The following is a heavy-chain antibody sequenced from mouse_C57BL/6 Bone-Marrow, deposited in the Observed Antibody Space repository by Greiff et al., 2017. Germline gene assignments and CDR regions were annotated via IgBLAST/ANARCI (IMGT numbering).Heavy chain of an antibody. Sequence: QVQLQQPGAELVRPGSSVKLSCKASGYTFTSYWMHWVKQRPIQGLEWIGNIDPSDSETHYNQKFKDKATLTVDKSSSTAYMQLSSLTSEDSAVYYCARSRGLWWLLGWFAYWGQGTLVTVSA. CDR2: IDPSDSET. J-gene: IGHJ3*01. V-gene: IGHV1-52*01. D-gene: IGHD2-3*01. CDR3: ARSRGLWWLLGWFAY. CDR1: GYTFTSYW.